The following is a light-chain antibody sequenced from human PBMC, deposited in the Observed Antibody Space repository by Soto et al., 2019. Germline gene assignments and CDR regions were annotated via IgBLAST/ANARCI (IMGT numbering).Light chain of an antibody. V-gene: IGKV1-5*01. CDR3: QPYTRHDHT. CDR2: DAS. CDR1: QSISSW. J-gene: IGKJ4*01. Sequence: DIEMTQSRSTLSASVGDRETITCRASQSISSWLAWYQQKPGKAPKLLIYDASSLESGVPSRFSGSRSGTEFTRTICRLLSDEFATYYCQPYTRHDHTFSGGTEVDIK.